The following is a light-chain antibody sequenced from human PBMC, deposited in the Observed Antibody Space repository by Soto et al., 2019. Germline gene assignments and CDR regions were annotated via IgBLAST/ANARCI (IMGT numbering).Light chain of an antibody. CDR3: NSYTSSGTYVL. V-gene: IGLV2-14*03. Sequence: QSALTQPASVSGSPGQSITISCTGSSSDVGRYNYVSWYQHHPGKAPKLMIYDVDNRPSGVSNRFSGSKSGNTASLTISGLQAEDEADYYCNSYTSSGTYVLFGGGTKVTVL. CDR1: SSDVGRYNY. J-gene: IGLJ2*01. CDR2: DVD.